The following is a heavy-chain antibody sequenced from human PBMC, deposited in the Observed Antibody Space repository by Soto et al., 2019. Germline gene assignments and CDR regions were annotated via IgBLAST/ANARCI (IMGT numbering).Heavy chain of an antibody. CDR3: AREPGVSSGWYVDY. Sequence: GGSLRLSCAASGFAFTRYSMNWVRQAPGKGLEWVSSISSTTNYIYYGDSMKGRFTISRDNAKNSLYLEMNSLRAEDTAVYYCAREPGVSSGWYVDYWGQGTLVTVSS. J-gene: IGHJ4*02. V-gene: IGHV3-21*06. CDR2: ISSTTNYI. D-gene: IGHD6-19*01. CDR1: GFAFTRYS.